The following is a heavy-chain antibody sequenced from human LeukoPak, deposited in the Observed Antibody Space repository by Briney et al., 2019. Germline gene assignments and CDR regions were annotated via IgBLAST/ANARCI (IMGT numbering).Heavy chain of an antibody. J-gene: IGHJ6*03. Sequence: EASVKVSCKASGYTFTGYYMHWVRQAPGQGLEWMGWINPNSGSTNYAQGFPGRFTMTMDTSTSTVYMELSSLRSEDTAVYYCARVAAANYYYYYMDVWRKGTTVTISS. D-gene: IGHD6-13*01. CDR3: ARVAAANYYYYYMDV. CDR1: GYTFTGYY. CDR2: INPNSGST. V-gene: IGHV1-2*02.